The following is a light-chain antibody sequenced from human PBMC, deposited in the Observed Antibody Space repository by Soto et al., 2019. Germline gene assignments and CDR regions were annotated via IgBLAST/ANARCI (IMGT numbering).Light chain of an antibody. J-gene: IGKJ5*01. Sequence: EVVLTQSPATLSLSPGERATLSCRASQSFRGLLAWYQQKPGQAPRVLIYDACNRATGIPPRFSGSVSGTDCTLTISSLEKEDAAVYYCQQRHMWTITFGQGTRLEIK. CDR1: QSFRGL. CDR3: QQRHMWTIT. V-gene: IGKV3-11*01. CDR2: DAC.